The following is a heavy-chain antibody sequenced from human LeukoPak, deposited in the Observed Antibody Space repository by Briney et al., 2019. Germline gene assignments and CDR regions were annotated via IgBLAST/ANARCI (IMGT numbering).Heavy chain of an antibody. CDR1: GYTFTGYY. V-gene: IGHV1-2*02. CDR2: INPNSGGT. Sequence: GASVKVSCKASGYTFTGYYMHWVRQDPGQGLEWMGWINPNSGGTNYAQKFQGRVTMTRDTSISTAYMELSRLRSDDTAVYYCAREYFDWSDAFDIWGQGTMVTVSS. J-gene: IGHJ3*02. CDR3: AREYFDWSDAFDI. D-gene: IGHD3-9*01.